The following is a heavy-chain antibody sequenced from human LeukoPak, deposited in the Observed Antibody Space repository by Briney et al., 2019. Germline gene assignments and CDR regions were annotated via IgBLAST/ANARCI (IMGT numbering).Heavy chain of an antibody. J-gene: IGHJ4*02. CDR3: AKEGREYYYDSSAYSNYFDY. CDR1: GFTFSSYA. Sequence: GGSLRLSRAASGFTFSSYAMHWVRQAPGKGLEWVAVISYDGSNKYYADSVKGRFTISRDNSKNTLYLQMNSLRAEDTAVYYCAKEGREYYYDSSAYSNYFDYWGQGTLVTVSS. CDR2: ISYDGSNK. V-gene: IGHV3-30*04. D-gene: IGHD3-22*01.